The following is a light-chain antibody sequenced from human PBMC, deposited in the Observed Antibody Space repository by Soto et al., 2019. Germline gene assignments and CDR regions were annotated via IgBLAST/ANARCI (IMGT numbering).Light chain of an antibody. Sequence: EIVLTQSPATLSVSPGERAALSCRASQSVSNNLAWYQQKPGQPPRLLILGASTRATDIPARFSGSGSEAEFALTISTLQSEDFAVYYCQQYSVWPLTFGGGTKVDIK. CDR2: GAS. V-gene: IGKV3D-15*01. CDR3: QQYSVWPLT. J-gene: IGKJ4*01. CDR1: QSVSNN.